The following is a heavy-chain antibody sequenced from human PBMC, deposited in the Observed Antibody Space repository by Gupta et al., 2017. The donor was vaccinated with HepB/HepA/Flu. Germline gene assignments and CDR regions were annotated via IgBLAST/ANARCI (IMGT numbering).Heavy chain of an antibody. V-gene: IGHV3-74*01. Sequence: EVQLVESGGGLVQPGGSLRLSCVASGFTFSNYWMHWVRQAPGKGGVWSSRIKSAGATTSDAEDVKGRLTISRDNAKNTLYMKMKDLRGEDAAVYDGGRLINYGMDVWGQGTTVTVSS. CDR1: GFTFSNYW. J-gene: IGHJ6*02. D-gene: IGHD3-16*01. CDR2: IKSAGATT. CDR3: GRLINYGMDV.